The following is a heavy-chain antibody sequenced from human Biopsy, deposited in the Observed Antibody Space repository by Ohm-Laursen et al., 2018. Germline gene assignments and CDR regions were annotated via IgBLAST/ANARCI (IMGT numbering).Heavy chain of an antibody. CDR1: GFSFTGYY. Sequence: GASVKVSCKASGFSFTGYYIHWVRQAPGQGLEWMGWVNPNNGDKKFAPDFQGRLTMTRDKSISTACMELIRLRSDDTAVYYCARGPLGPLLEWLLFQTSIDVWGQGTTVTVSS. D-gene: IGHD3-3*01. J-gene: IGHJ6*02. V-gene: IGHV1-2*07. CDR3: ARGPLGPLLEWLLFQTSIDV. CDR2: VNPNNGDK.